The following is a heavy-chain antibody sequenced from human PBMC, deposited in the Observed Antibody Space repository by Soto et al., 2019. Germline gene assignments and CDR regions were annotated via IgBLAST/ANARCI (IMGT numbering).Heavy chain of an antibody. Sequence: GGSLRLSCAVSGFTFSHYAMHWVRQAPGKGLEWVALISYDGSKTHYADSGKGRFTISRDNSKNTVYLHMNSLRPEDTAVYYCANGIEAMATYYFGYWGQGTLVTVSS. CDR2: ISYDGSKT. V-gene: IGHV3-30*18. J-gene: IGHJ4*02. CDR1: GFTFSHYA. D-gene: IGHD5-12*01. CDR3: ANGIEAMATYYFGY.